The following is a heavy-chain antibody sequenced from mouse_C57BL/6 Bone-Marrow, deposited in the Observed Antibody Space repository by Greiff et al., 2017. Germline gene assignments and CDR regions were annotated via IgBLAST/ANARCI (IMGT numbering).Heavy chain of an antibody. CDR3: ARSSTTVVATNFDY. D-gene: IGHD1-1*01. Sequence: EVHLVASGPELVKPGASVKISCKASGYSFTDYNLNWVKQSNGQSLEWIGVINPNYGTTSYNQKFKGKATLTVDQSSSTAYMQLNSLTSEDSAVYYCARSSTTVVATNFDYWGQGTTLTVAS. CDR1: GYSFTDYN. J-gene: IGHJ2*01. V-gene: IGHV1-39*01. CDR2: INPNYGTT.